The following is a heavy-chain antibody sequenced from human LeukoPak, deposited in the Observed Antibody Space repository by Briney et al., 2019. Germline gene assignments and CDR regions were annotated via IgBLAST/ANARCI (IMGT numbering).Heavy chain of an antibody. D-gene: IGHD5-24*01. CDR2: ISGSGGST. CDR3: AKDPRWLQGTSGYYGMDV. Sequence: GASLRLSCAASGFTFSSYAMSWVRQAPGKGLEWVSAISGSGGSTYYADSVKGRFTISRDNSKNTLYLQMNSLRAEDTAVYYCAKDPRWLQGTSGYYGMDVWGQGTTVTVSS. J-gene: IGHJ6*02. CDR1: GFTFSSYA. V-gene: IGHV3-23*01.